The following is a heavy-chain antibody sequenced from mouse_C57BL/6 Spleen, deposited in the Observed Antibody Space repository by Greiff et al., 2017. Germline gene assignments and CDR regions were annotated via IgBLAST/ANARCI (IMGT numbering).Heavy chain of an antibody. Sequence: QVHVKQPGAELVKPGASVKLSCKASGYTFTSYWMPWVKQGPGRGLEWIGRIDPNSGGTKYHEKFKSKTTLTVDKPSSTAYLQLSSLTSEDSAVYYCARKGFDYWGQGTTLTVSS. V-gene: IGHV1-72*01. CDR2: IDPNSGGT. J-gene: IGHJ2*01. CDR1: GYTFTSYW. CDR3: ARKGFDY.